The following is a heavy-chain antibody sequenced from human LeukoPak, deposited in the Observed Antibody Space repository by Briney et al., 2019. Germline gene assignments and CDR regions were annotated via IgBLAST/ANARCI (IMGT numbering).Heavy chain of an antibody. D-gene: IGHD2-2*01. V-gene: IGHV3-23*01. J-gene: IGHJ4*02. CDR1: GFTFSSYA. Sequence: GGSLRLSCAASGFTFSSYAMSWVRQAPGKGLEWVSAISGSGGSTYYADSVKGRFTISRDNSRNTLYLQMNSLRAEDTAVYYCASSVVPAGNFDYWGQGTLVTVSS. CDR3: ASSVVPAGNFDY. CDR2: ISGSGGST.